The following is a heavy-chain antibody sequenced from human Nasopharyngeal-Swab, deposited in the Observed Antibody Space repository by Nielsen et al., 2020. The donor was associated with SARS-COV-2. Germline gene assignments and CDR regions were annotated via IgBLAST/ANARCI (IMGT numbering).Heavy chain of an antibody. CDR3: ARGPPTYCGSHCSLDY. Sequence: SETLSLTCTVSGGSISSGDHYWSWIRQPPGKGLQWIGYIHYIGSTNYNPSLKSRVTISVDTSKNQFSLKLSSLTAADTAVYYCARGPPTYCGSHCSLDYWGQGTLATVSS. CDR2: IHYIGST. V-gene: IGHV4-30-4*01. CDR1: GGSISSGDHY. D-gene: IGHD2-21*02. J-gene: IGHJ4*02.